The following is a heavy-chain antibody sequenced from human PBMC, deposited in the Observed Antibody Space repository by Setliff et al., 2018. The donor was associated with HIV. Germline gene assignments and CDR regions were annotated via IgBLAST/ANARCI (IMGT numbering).Heavy chain of an antibody. D-gene: IGHD1-26*01. J-gene: IGHJ5*02. CDR1: GYTFTKFD. V-gene: IGHV1-2*02. CDR3: ARNTPGIVPRRVGFDP. Sequence: ASVKVSCKASGYTFTKFDINWVRQATGQGLEWMGWINPNSGGTNYAQNFQGRVTMTRDTSSSTAYLELSRLISDDTAVYYCARNTPGIVPRRVGFDPWGQGTLVTVSS. CDR2: INPNSGGT.